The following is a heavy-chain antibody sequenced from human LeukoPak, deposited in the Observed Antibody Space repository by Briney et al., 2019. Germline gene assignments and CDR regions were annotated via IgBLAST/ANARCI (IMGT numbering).Heavy chain of an antibody. D-gene: IGHD3-3*01. J-gene: IGHJ5*02. CDR2: IYYSGST. CDR1: GGSISSYY. V-gene: IGHV4-59*01. Sequence: SETLSLTCAVSGGSISSYYWSWIRQPPGKGLEWIGYIYYSGSTNYNPSLKSRVTISVDTSKNQFSLKLNSVTAADTAVYYCARGATYYDFWSGYPSQFDPWGQGTLVTVPS. CDR3: ARGATYYDFWSGYPSQFDP.